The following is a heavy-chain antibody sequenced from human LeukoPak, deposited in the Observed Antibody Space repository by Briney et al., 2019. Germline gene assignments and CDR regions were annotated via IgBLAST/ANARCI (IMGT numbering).Heavy chain of an antibody. D-gene: IGHD2/OR15-2a*01. V-gene: IGHV4-61*08. CDR3: ARLRTTYYGYYYGMDV. CDR1: GGSISSGGYY. CDR2: IYYSGST. Sequence: SETLSLTCTVSGGSISSGGYYWSWIRQHPGKGLEWIGYIYYSGSTNYNPSLKSRVTISVDTSKNQFSLKLSSVTAADTAVYYCARLRTTYYGYYYGMDVWGQGTTVTVSS. J-gene: IGHJ6*02.